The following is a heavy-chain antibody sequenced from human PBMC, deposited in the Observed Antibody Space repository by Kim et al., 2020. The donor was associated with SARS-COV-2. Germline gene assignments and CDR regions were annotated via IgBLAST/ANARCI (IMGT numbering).Heavy chain of an antibody. CDR1: GYTFTSYA. CDR3: APLLWFGERYYYGMDV. Sequence: ASVKVSCKASGYTFTSYAMNWVRQAPGQGLEWMGWINTNTGNPTYAQGFTGRFVFSLDTSVSTAYLQISSLKAEDTAVYYCAPLLWFGERYYYGMDVWGQGTTVTVSS. V-gene: IGHV7-4-1*02. CDR2: INTNTGNP. J-gene: IGHJ6*02. D-gene: IGHD3-10*01.